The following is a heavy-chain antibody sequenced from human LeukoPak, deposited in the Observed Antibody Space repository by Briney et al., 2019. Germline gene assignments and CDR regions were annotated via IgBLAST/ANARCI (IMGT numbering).Heavy chain of an antibody. V-gene: IGHV3-30*02. CDR3: AKDSNTGGYSFGS. CDR1: GFTFSNYA. CDR2: IWYDGTNT. J-gene: IGHJ4*02. Sequence: PGGSLRLSCAASGFTFSNYAMHWVRQAPGKGLEWVTFIWYDGTNTYYADSVKGRFTISRDDGKNSLSLEMNSLRTEDTALYYCAKDSNTGGYSFGSWGQGTLVTVTS. D-gene: IGHD5-12*01.